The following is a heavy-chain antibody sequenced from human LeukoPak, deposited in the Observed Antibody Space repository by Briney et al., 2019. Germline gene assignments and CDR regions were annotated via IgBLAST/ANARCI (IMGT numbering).Heavy chain of an antibody. D-gene: IGHD1-1*01. Sequence: SETLSLTCTVSDGSIRSYYWSWIRQPPGKGLECIGYMYYSGKTNYNPSLKSRVTISVDTSKKQFSLKLRSVTAADTAVYYCARDTTGSHYMDVWGKGTTVTVSS. CDR2: MYYSGKT. CDR3: ARDTTGSHYMDV. CDR1: DGSIRSYY. V-gene: IGHV4-59*01. J-gene: IGHJ6*03.